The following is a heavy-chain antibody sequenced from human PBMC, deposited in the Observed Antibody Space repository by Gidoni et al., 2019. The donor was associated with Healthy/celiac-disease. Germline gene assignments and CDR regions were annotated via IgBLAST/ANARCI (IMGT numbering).Heavy chain of an antibody. V-gene: IGHV3-7*01. CDR2: IKQDGSEK. CDR3: ARDASNTAMVTVDY. CDR1: GFTFRSYW. Sequence: EVQLVESGGGLVQPGGSLRLSCAASGFTFRSYWMSWVRQAPGKGLEWVANIKQDGSEKYYVDSVKGRFTISRDNAKNSLYLQMNSLRAEDTAVYYCARDASNTAMVTVDYWGQGTLVTVSS. J-gene: IGHJ4*02. D-gene: IGHD5-18*01.